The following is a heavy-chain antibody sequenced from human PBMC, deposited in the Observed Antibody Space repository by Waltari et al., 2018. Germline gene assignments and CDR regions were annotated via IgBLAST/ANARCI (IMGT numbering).Heavy chain of an antibody. Sequence: QVQLVQSGAEVKNPGASVKVSCTASGYTFITYDMNWVRQAAGQGLEWMGWMNPNSGDTGYAQKFQGRVSMTRDTSVSTAYMELSSLRPEDTAVYYCARWQKETDAFDIWGQGTVVTVSP. D-gene: IGHD5-12*01. V-gene: IGHV1-8*02. CDR1: GYTFITYD. J-gene: IGHJ3*02. CDR3: ARWQKETDAFDI. CDR2: MNPNSGDT.